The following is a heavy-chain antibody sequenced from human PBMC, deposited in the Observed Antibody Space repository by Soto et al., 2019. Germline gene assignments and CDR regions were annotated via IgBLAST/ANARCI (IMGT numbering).Heavy chain of an antibody. D-gene: IGHD3-9*01. Sequence: TLSLTCTVSGASVCSGGYYLICIRQVPGKGLELIGYIKYSGTTHYSPSLKSRVNISFDKSKNQVFLNLRFVTGADTAVYFCARDVRDTGYSYWFDPWGQGILVTVSS. V-gene: IGHV4-31*03. J-gene: IGHJ5*02. CDR2: IKYSGTT. CDR3: ARDVRDTGYSYWFDP. CDR1: GASVCSGGYY.